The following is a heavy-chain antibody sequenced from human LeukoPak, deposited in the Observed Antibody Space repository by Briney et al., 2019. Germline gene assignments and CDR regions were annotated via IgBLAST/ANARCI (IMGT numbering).Heavy chain of an antibody. CDR3: ARDSVERWLVPAVLGVTITHDY. J-gene: IGHJ4*02. V-gene: IGHV1-2*02. CDR1: GYTFTGYY. Sequence: ASVKVSCKASGYTFTGYYMHWVRQAPGQGLDWMGWINPNSGGTNYAQKLQGRVTMTTDTSTSTAYMELRSLRSDDTAVYYCARDSVERWLVPAVLGVTITHDYWGQGTLVTVSS. D-gene: IGHD2-2*01. CDR2: INPNSGGT.